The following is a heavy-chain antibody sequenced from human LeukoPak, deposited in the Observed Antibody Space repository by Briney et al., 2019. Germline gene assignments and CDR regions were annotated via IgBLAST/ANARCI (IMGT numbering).Heavy chain of an antibody. V-gene: IGHV4-59*01. J-gene: IGHJ4*02. D-gene: IGHD6-13*01. CDR1: GGSISSYY. CDR2: IYYSGST. CDR3: ADALYSSSWMAFDY. Sequence: PSETLSLTCTVSGGSISSYYWSWIRQPPGKGLEWIGYIYYSGSTNYNPSLKSRVTISVDTSKNQFSLKLSSVTAADTAVYYCADALYSSSWMAFDYWGQGTLVTVSS.